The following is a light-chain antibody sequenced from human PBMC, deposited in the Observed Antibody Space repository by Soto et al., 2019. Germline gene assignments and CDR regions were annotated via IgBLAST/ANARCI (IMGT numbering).Light chain of an antibody. J-gene: IGLJ1*01. CDR1: SSDVGGYNY. Sequence: QSVLTQPASVSGSPGQSITISCTGTSSDVGGYNYVSWYQQHPGKAPKLMIYDVSSRPSGVSNRFSGSKSGNTASLTISGLQAEDEADYYCSSYTSSSTSYVFGTGTKLTVL. V-gene: IGLV2-14*03. CDR2: DVS. CDR3: SSYTSSSTSYV.